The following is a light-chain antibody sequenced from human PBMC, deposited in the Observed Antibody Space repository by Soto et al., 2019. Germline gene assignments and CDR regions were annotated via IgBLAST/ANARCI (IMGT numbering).Light chain of an antibody. J-gene: IGKJ2*01. V-gene: IGKV1-39*01. CDR2: AAS. Sequence: DIQMTQSPSSLSASVGDRVTITCRASQSISSYLNWYQQKPGKAPKLLIYAASSLQSGVPSRFSGSGSGTDFTHTISSLQPEDFATYYCQQSYSTPPMYTFGQGTKLEIK. CDR1: QSISSY. CDR3: QQSYSTPPMYT.